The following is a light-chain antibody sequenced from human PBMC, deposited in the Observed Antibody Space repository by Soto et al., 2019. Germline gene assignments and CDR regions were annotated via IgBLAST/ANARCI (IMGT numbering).Light chain of an antibody. CDR2: AAS. Sequence: AIRMTQSPSSFSASTGDRVTNTCRASQGISSYLAWYQQKPGKAPKLLIYAASTLQSGVPSRFSGSGSGTDFTLTISCLQSEDFATYYCQQYYSYPFTFGPGTKVDIK. V-gene: IGKV1-8*01. CDR1: QGISSY. CDR3: QQYYSYPFT. J-gene: IGKJ3*01.